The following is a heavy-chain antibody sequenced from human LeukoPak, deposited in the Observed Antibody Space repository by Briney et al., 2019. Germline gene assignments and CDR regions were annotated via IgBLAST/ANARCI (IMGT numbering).Heavy chain of an antibody. CDR1: GYSISSGYS. V-gene: IGHV4-38-2*02. D-gene: IGHD2-2*01. CDR2: IYHSGTT. J-gene: IGHJ4*02. CDR3: ARDRQRDCSSTSCRTNDY. Sequence: PETLSLTCAVSGYSISSGYSWGWIRQPPGKGLEWIANIYHSGTTYYNPSLKSRVTLSVDTSKNQFSLKLSSVTAADTAVYYCARDRQRDCSSTSCRTNDYWGQGTLVTVSS.